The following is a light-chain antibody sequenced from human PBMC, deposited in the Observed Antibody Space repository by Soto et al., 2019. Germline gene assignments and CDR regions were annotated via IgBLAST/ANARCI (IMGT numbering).Light chain of an antibody. V-gene: IGLV1-44*01. Sequence: SVLTQPPSASGTPGQRVAISCSGSSSNIGSNSVNWFQQLPGTAPKLIIYSNNQRPSGVPDRISGSKSGTSASLAIRGLQSEDEADYYCAAWDDSLNGAVFGGGTQLTVL. J-gene: IGLJ7*01. CDR1: SSNIGSNS. CDR3: AAWDDSLNGAV. CDR2: SNN.